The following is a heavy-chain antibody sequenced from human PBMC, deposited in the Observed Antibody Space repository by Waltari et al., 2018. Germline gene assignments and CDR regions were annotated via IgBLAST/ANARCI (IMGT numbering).Heavy chain of an antibody. D-gene: IGHD3-10*01. CDR3: ASNYGSGSYYNNWFDP. J-gene: IGHJ5*02. Sequence: KKPGSSVKVSCKASGGTFSSYAISWVRQAPGQGLEWMGGIIPIFGTANYAQKFQGRVTITAAESTSTAYMELSSLRSEDTAVYYCASNYGSGSYYNNWFDPWGQGTLVTVSS. CDR1: GGTFSSYA. CDR2: IIPIFGTA. V-gene: IGHV1-69*01.